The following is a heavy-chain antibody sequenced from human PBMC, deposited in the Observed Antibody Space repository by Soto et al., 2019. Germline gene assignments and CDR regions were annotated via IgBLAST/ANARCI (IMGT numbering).Heavy chain of an antibody. CDR3: AKANYDFWSGYEYNAFDI. V-gene: IGHV3-23*01. Sequence: GGSLRLSCAASGFTFSSYAMSWVRQAPGKGLEWVSAISGSGGSTYYADSVKGRFTISRDNSKNTLYLQMNSLRAEDTAVYYCAKANYDFWSGYEYNAFDIWGQGTMVTVSS. CDR2: ISGSGGST. J-gene: IGHJ3*02. D-gene: IGHD3-3*01. CDR1: GFTFSSYA.